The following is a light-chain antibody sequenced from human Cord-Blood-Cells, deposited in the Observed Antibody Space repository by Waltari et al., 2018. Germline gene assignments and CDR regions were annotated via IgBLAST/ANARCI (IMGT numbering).Light chain of an antibody. CDR1: SSDVGGYNY. CDR2: DVS. V-gene: IGLV2-14*01. CDR3: SSYTSSSLVV. J-gene: IGLJ2*01. Sequence: QSALTQPASVSGSPGQSITISCTGTSSDVGGYNYVSWYQQHPGKAPKLMIYDVSKRTSGVSNRFSGSKSGNTASLTISGLQAEDEADYYCSSYTSSSLVVFGGGTKLTVL.